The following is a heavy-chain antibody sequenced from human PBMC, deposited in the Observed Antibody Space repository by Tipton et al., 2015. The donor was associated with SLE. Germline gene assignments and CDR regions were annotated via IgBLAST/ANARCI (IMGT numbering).Heavy chain of an antibody. CDR3: ARTEVYTDFYFGY. J-gene: IGHJ4*02. CDR1: GFTFSSYA. V-gene: IGHV3-23*01. D-gene: IGHD5/OR15-5a*01. CDR2: ISGVGDTT. Sequence: SLRLSCAASGFTFSSYALTWVRQAPGKGLEWVSTISGVGDTTYYAASVKGRFTISRDSSKNTMYLHMNSLRAEDTAIYYCARTEVYTDFYFGYWGQGTLVTVSS.